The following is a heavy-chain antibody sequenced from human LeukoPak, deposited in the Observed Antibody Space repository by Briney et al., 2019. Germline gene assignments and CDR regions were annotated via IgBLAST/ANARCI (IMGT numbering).Heavy chain of an antibody. CDR2: ISSSSSYI. D-gene: IGHD6-13*01. Sequence: GGSLRLSCAASGFTFSSYSMNWVRQAPGKGLEWVSSISSSSSYIYYADSVKGRFTISRDNAKNSLYLQMNSLRAEDTAVYYCARERAAGTNYDYWGQGTLVTVSS. J-gene: IGHJ4*02. CDR3: ARERAAGTNYDY. CDR1: GFTFSSYS. V-gene: IGHV3-21*04.